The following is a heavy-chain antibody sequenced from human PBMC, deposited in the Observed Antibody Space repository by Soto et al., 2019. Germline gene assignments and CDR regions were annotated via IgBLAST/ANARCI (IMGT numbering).Heavy chain of an antibody. CDR2: ISSNSGSI. Sequence: GGSLRLSCAGSGFTFSSYAMHWVRQAPGKGLEYVSAISSNSGSIYYADSVKGRFTISRDNAKNSLYLQMNSLRAEDTAVYYCARDATYYDFWSGYAKPHNYYYYMDVWGKGTTVTVSS. CDR3: ARDATYYDFWSGYAKPHNYYYYMDV. J-gene: IGHJ6*03. V-gene: IGHV3-64*04. CDR1: GFTFSSYA. D-gene: IGHD3-3*01.